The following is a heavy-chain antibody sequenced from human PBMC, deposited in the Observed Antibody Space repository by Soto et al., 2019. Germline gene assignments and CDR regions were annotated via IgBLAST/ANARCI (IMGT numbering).Heavy chain of an antibody. Sequence: QVQLVQSGAEVKKPGSSVNVSCQASGGIFRSFAMTWLRQAPGQGLEWLGGINPILGTTNYAQNFRDRLTIVADESTSTAYMLLSSLRSDDTALYFCARGLGDSSGYLYFDSWGQGTLVTVSS. D-gene: IGHD3-22*01. J-gene: IGHJ5*01. CDR3: ARGLGDSSGYLYFDS. V-gene: IGHV1-69*01. CDR1: GGIFRSFA. CDR2: INPILGTT.